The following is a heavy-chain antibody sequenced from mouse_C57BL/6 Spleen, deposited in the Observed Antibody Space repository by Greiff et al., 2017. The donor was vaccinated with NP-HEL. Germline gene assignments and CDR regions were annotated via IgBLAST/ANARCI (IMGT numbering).Heavy chain of an antibody. CDR3: ARSPIYYYGSYYFDY. CDR2: IHPNSGST. V-gene: IGHV1-64*01. CDR1: GYTFTSYW. J-gene: IGHJ2*01. Sequence: VQLQQPGAELVKPGASVKLSCKASGYTFTSYWMHWVKQRPGQGLEWIGMIHPNSGSTNYNEKFKSKATLTVDKSSSTAYMQLSSLTSEDSAVYYCARSPIYYYGSYYFDYWGQGTTLTVSS. D-gene: IGHD1-1*01.